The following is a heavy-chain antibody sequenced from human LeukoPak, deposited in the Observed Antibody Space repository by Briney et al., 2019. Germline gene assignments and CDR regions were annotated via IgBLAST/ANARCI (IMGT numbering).Heavy chain of an antibody. CDR1: GGTFSSYA. CDR2: IIPIFGTA. V-gene: IGHV1-69*13. CDR3: ARDHGDFNNWFDP. J-gene: IGHJ5*02. D-gene: IGHD4-17*01. Sequence: SVKVSCKASGGTFSSYAISWVRQAPGQGLEWMGGIIPIFGTANYAQKFQGRVTITADESTSTAYMELSSLRSEDTAVYYCARDHGDFNNWFDPWGQGTLVTVSS.